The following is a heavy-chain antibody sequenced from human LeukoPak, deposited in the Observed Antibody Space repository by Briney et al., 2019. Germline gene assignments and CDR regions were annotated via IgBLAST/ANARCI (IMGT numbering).Heavy chain of an antibody. CDR1: GGSISSYY. D-gene: IGHD3-22*01. Sequence: SETLSLTCTVSGGSISSYYWSWIRQPPGKGLEWIGYIYYSGSTNYNPSLKSRVTISVDTSKNQFSLKLSSVTAADTAVYYCARLREGYDSSGYSFDYWGQGTLVTVSS. J-gene: IGHJ4*02. V-gene: IGHV4-59*01. CDR3: ARLREGYDSSGYSFDY. CDR2: IYYSGST.